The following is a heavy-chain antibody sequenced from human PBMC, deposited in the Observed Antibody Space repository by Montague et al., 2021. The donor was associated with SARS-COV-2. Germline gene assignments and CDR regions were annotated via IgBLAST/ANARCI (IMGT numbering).Heavy chain of an antibody. CDR2: IYHSGST. V-gene: IGHV4-4*02. Sequence: SLRLSCAASGFTFSSYAMSWVRQPPGKGLEWIGEIYHSGSTNYNPSLKSRVTISVDKSKNQFSLKLSSVTAADTAVYYCARGYRRITIFGVVIYDAFDIWGQGTMVTVSS. CDR3: ARGYRRITIFGVVIYDAFDI. J-gene: IGHJ3*02. CDR1: GFTFSSYAM. D-gene: IGHD3-3*01.